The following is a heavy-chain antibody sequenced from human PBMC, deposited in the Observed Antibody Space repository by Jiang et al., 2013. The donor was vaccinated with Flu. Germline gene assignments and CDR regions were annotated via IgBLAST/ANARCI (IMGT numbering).Heavy chain of an antibody. V-gene: IGHV4-34*01. Sequence: GSGLVKPSETLSLTCAVYGGSFSGYYWSWIRQPPGKGLEWIGEINHSGSTNYNPSLKSRVTISVDTSKNQFSLKLSSVTAADTAVYYCARVPYYRPARGARYFDLWGRGTLVTVSS. CDR2: INHSGST. CDR1: GGSFSGYY. CDR3: ARVPYYRPARGARYFDL. J-gene: IGHJ2*01. D-gene: IGHD3-10*01.